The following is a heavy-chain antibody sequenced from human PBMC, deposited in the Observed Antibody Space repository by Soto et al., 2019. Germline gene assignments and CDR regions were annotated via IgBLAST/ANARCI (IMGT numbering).Heavy chain of an antibody. CDR2: ISGSGGST. V-gene: IGHV3-23*01. Sequence: GGSLRLSCAASGFTFSSYAMSWVRQAPGKGLEWVSAISGSGGSTYYADSVKGRFTISRDDSKNTLYLQMNSLRAEDTAVYYCARDHDYSNYVLGFFDYWGQGTLVTVSS. CDR3: ARDHDYSNYVLGFFDY. J-gene: IGHJ4*02. D-gene: IGHD4-4*01. CDR1: GFTFSSYA.